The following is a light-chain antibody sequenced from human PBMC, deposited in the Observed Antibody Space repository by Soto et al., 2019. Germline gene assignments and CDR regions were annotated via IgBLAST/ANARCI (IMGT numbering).Light chain of an antibody. Sequence: EIVLTQSPATLSSSPGERATLSCRASQSVSCYFAWYQQKPGQAPRLLIYDAFYRAPGIPARFSGSGSGTDFTLTISRLQPEDFAVYYCQQRSNWPYTFGQGTKLDIK. CDR2: DAF. CDR1: QSVSCY. CDR3: QQRSNWPYT. J-gene: IGKJ2*01. V-gene: IGKV3-11*01.